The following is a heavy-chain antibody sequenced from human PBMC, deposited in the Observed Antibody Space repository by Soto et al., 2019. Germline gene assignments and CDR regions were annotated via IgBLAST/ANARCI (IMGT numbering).Heavy chain of an antibody. CDR1: GFTFDDYA. CDR3: AKEYYYDSSGYSDGGAFDI. CDR2: ISWNSGSI. V-gene: IGHV3-9*01. D-gene: IGHD3-22*01. J-gene: IGHJ3*02. Sequence: GRSLRLSCAASGFTFDDYAMHWVRQAPWKGLEWVSGISWNSGSIGYADSVKGRFTISRDNAKNSLYLQMNSLRAEDTALYYCAKEYYYDSSGYSDGGAFDIWGQGTMVTVSS.